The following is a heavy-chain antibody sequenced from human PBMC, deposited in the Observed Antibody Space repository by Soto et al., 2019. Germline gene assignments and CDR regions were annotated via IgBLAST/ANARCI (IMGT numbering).Heavy chain of an antibody. J-gene: IGHJ6*01. CDR2: IYYSGST. Sequence: QVQLQESGPGLVKPSQTLSLTCTVSGGSISSGGYFWSWIRQHPGKGLEWIGLIYYSGSTYYNPSLKTPLTISIDTSKNQFSPKLSSVTAAATGVYYCAREGAAPYYYYGMDVWGQGTTVTVAS. V-gene: IGHV4-31*01. CDR1: GGSISSGGYF. CDR3: AREGAAPYYYYGMDV. D-gene: IGHD6-6*01.